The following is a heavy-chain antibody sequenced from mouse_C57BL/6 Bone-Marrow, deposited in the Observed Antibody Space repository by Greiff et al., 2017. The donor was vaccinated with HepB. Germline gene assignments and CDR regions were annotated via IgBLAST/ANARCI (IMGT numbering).Heavy chain of an antibody. D-gene: IGHD1-1*01. V-gene: IGHV1-52*01. Sequence: VQLQQPGAELVRPGSSVKLSCKASGYTFTSYWMHWVKQRPIQGLEWIGNIDPYDSETHYNQKFKDKATLTVDKSSSTAYMQLSSLTSEDSAVYYCARSTTVAFDYWGQGTTLTVSS. J-gene: IGHJ2*01. CDR3: ARSTTVAFDY. CDR1: GYTFTSYW. CDR2: IDPYDSET.